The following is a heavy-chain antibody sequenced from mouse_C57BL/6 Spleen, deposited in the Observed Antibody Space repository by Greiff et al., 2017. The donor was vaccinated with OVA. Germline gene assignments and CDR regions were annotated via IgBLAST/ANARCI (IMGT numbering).Heavy chain of an antibody. D-gene: IGHD2-3*01. V-gene: IGHV5-15*04. CDR1: GFPFSDYG. Sequence: EVMLVESGGGLVQPGGSLKLSCAASGFPFSDYGMAWVRQAPRKGPEWVAFISNLAYSIYYADTVTGRFTISRENAKNTLYLEMSSLRSEDTAMYYCARGDLSIGYFDVWGKGTTVTVSS. CDR2: ISNLAYSI. CDR3: ARGDLSIGYFDV. J-gene: IGHJ1*03.